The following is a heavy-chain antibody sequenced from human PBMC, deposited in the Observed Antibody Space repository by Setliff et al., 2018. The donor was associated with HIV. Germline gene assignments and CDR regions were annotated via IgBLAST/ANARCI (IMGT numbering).Heavy chain of an antibody. V-gene: IGHV1-18*01. J-gene: IGHJ3*02. CDR1: GYTFTSYG. Sequence: ASVKVSCKASGYTFTSYGFSWVRQAPGQGLEWMGWISGYNGNTKYAQNMQGRVTMTTDTSTTTAYMELRSLRSDDTAVYYCATITVAGTGAFDIWGQGTMVTVSS. D-gene: IGHD6-19*01. CDR3: ATITVAGTGAFDI. CDR2: ISGYNGNT.